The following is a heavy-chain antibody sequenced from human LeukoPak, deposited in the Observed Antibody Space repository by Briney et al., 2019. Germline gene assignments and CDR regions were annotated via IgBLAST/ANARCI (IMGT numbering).Heavy chain of an antibody. Sequence: ASVKVSFKASGYTFTGYYMHWVRQAPGQGREWMGWINPNSGGTNYAQKFQGRVTMTRDTSISTAYMELSRLRSDDTAVYYCARDPRTRWYRSGGSCPHYYYYYGMDVWGQGTTVTVSS. CDR1: GYTFTGYY. V-gene: IGHV1-2*02. J-gene: IGHJ6*02. CDR3: ARDPRTRWYRSGGSCPHYYYYYGMDV. CDR2: INPNSGGT. D-gene: IGHD2-15*01.